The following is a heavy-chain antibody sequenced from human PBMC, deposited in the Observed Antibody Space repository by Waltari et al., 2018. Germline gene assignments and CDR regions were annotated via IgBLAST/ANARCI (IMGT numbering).Heavy chain of an antibody. CDR1: GGSISSSSYY. J-gene: IGHJ4*02. CDR2: IYYSGST. V-gene: IGHV4-39*01. D-gene: IGHD2-2*01. CDR3: ARQYQLLSHYFDY. Sequence: QLQLQESGPGLVKPSETLSLTCTVPGGSISSSSYYWGWIRQPPGKGLEWIGSIYYSGSTYYNPSLKSRVTISVDTSKNQFSLNLSSVTAADTAVYYCARQYQLLSHYFDYWGQGTLVTVSS.